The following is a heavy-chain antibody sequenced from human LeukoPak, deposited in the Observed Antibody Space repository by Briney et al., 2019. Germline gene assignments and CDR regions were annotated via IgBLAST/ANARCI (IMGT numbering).Heavy chain of an antibody. D-gene: IGHD2-2*01. V-gene: IGHV1-8*01. CDR1: GYTFTSYD. J-gene: IGHJ5*02. CDR2: MNPNSGNT. CDR3: AREYFVVVPAAITAEFDP. Sequence: ASVKVSCKASGYTFTSYDINWVRQATGQGLEWMGWMNPNSGNTGYAQKFQGRVTMTRNNSISTAYMELSSLRSEDTAVYYCAREYFVVVPAAITAEFDPWGQGTLVTVSS.